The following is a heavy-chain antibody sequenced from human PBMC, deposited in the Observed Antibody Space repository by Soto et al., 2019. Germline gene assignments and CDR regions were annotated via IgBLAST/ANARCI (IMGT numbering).Heavy chain of an antibody. Sequence: PGGALRLSCAASGFTFINAWMSWVRQAPGKGLEWVGRIKSKTDGGTTDYAAPVKGRFTISRDDSKNMLYLQMNSLKTEDTAVYYCTTGDYDFWSGYYMLGITIWGQGTMVTVSS. CDR1: GFTFINAW. CDR3: TTGDYDFWSGYYMLGITI. D-gene: IGHD3-3*01. CDR2: IKSKTDGGTT. J-gene: IGHJ3*02. V-gene: IGHV3-15*01.